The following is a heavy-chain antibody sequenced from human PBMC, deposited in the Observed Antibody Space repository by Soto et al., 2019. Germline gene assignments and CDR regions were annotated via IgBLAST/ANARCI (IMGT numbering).Heavy chain of an antibody. V-gene: IGHV4-34*01. CDR2: INHIGST. J-gene: IGHJ3*02. Sequence: SETLSLTCAVYCGSFSGYYWSWIRQPPGKGLEWIGEINHIGSTNYNPSLKSRVTISVDTSKNQFSLKLSAVTAADTAVYYCARTGYSSGWYKAAFDIWGQGTMVTVSS. CDR3: ARTGYSSGWYKAAFDI. D-gene: IGHD6-19*01. CDR1: CGSFSGYY.